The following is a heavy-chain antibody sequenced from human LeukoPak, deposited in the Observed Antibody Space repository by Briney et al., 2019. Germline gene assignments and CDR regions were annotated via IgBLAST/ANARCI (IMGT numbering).Heavy chain of an antibody. V-gene: IGHV3-74*01. CDR3: ANLNSVGY. J-gene: IGHJ4*02. CDR1: GFTFSSYG. CDR2: IKTDGSIT. Sequence: GGSLRLSCAASGFTFSSYGMSWVRQAPGKGPVWVSRIKTDGSITDYADSVKGRFTISRDNAKNTLYLQMNSLRAEDTAVYYCANLNSVGYWGQGTLVTVSS. D-gene: IGHD1-7*01.